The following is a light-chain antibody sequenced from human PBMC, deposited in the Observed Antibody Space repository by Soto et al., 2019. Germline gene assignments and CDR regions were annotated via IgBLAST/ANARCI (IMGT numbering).Light chain of an antibody. CDR1: QSLEHSDGNTY. CDR2: KVS. J-gene: IGKJ2*01. CDR3: MQATRSRPYA. V-gene: IGKV2-24*01. Sequence: DVVMTQTPLSSPVPLGQPASISCRSSQSLEHSDGNTYLNWLHQRPGQPPRLLIYKVSQGFSGVPDRFSDIGAAAVVALAMSRVDGEVVGIYFLMQATRSRPYAFGPRTKVDI.